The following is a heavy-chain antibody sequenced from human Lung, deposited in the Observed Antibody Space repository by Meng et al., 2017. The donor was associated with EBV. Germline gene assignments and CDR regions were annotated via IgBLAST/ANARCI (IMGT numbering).Heavy chain of an antibody. V-gene: IGHV7-4-1*02. Sequence: QVQLVKSGSEFKQPGASVKVSCRPSGYTFTSYAINWVRQAPGQGPDWMGWIDPNTGNPTYDQGFTGRFVFSLDTSVSTAYLQINSLRADDTAVYYCARDSPLDGYSLLDYWGQGTLVTVSS. D-gene: IGHD5-24*01. J-gene: IGHJ4*02. CDR3: ARDSPLDGYSLLDY. CDR2: IDPNTGNP. CDR1: GYTFTSYA.